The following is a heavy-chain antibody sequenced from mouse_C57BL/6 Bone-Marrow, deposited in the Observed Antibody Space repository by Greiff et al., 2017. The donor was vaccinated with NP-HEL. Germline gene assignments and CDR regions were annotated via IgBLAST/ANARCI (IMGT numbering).Heavy chain of an antibody. D-gene: IGHD1-1*01. Sequence: VKLMESGPELVKPGASVKISCKASGYAFSSSWMNWVKQRPGKGLEWIGRIYPGDGDTNYNGKFKGKATLTADKSSSTAYMQLSSLTSEDSAVYFCAVVADFDYWGQGTTLTVSS. CDR2: IYPGDGDT. V-gene: IGHV1-82*01. CDR3: AVVADFDY. J-gene: IGHJ2*01. CDR1: GYAFSSSW.